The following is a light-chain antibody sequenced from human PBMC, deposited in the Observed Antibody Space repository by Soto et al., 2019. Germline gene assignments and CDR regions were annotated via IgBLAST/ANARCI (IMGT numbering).Light chain of an antibody. J-gene: IGKJ1*01. CDR2: DVS. Sequence: EIQMTQSPSTLSASVGDRVTITCRASQSVDNWLAWYQQKPGKAPKLLIYDVSNLESGVPSRFSGSGSGTEFALTISSLQPDDFATYYCQQYDRYSRTFGQGTKVDIK. V-gene: IGKV1-5*01. CDR3: QQYDRYSRT. CDR1: QSVDNW.